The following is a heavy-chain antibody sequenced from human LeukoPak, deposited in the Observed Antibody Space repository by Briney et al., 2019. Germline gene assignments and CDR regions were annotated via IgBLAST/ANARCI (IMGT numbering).Heavy chain of an antibody. CDR1: GFIVSNYE. CDR3: ARDFSGWSVDP. CDR2: INSGGAPI. V-gene: IGHV3-48*03. Sequence: GGSLRLSCAASGFIVSNYEMNWVRQAPGKGLEWIAYINSGGAPIRYADSVKGRFTMSRDNAKNSLYLQMSRLRAEDTAVYFCARDFSGWSVDPWGQGTLVTVSS. D-gene: IGHD6-19*01. J-gene: IGHJ5*02.